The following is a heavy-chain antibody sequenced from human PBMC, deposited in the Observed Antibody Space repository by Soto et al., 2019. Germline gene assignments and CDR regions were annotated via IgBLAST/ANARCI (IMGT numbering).Heavy chain of an antibody. Sequence: KQSQTLSLTCAISGDSVSSNSAAWNWIRQSPSRGLEWLGRTYYRSKWYNDYAVSVKSRITINPDTSKNQFSLQLNSVTPEDTAVYYCAREGRVTTDYYYYYGMDVWGQGTTVTVSS. D-gene: IGHD4-17*01. J-gene: IGHJ6*02. CDR1: GDSVSSNSAA. CDR2: TYYRSKWYN. V-gene: IGHV6-1*01. CDR3: AREGRVTTDYYYYYGMDV.